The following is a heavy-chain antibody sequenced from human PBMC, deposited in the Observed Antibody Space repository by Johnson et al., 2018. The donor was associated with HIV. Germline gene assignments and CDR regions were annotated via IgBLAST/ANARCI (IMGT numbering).Heavy chain of an antibody. CDR1: GFTFNTYA. CDR3: AKEGSGWTGEDALDI. D-gene: IGHD6-19*01. J-gene: IGHJ3*02. V-gene: IGHV3-30-3*01. CDR2: ISYAGDNQ. Sequence: QVLLVESGGGVVQPGRSLKLSCTVSGFTFNTYAMYWVRQALGRGLEWVAVISYAGDNQYYADSVKGRFTISRDNSRNTVDLQMNSLGTDDTAVYYCAKEGSGWTGEDALDIWGQGTRVTVSS.